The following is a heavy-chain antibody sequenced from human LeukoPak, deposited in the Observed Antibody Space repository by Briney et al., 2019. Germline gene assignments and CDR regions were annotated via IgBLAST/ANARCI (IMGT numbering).Heavy chain of an antibody. D-gene: IGHD3-10*01. Sequence: SETLSLTCTVSGGSISSYYWSWTRQPAGKGLEWIGRIYTSGRPNYNPSLKSRVTMSVDTSKNQFSLKLNSLTAADTAVYYCARDPGWDSGTYSHYYGLDVWGQGTTVTVSS. CDR2: IYTSGRP. CDR3: ARDPGWDSGTYSHYYGLDV. CDR1: GGSISSYY. J-gene: IGHJ6*02. V-gene: IGHV4-4*07.